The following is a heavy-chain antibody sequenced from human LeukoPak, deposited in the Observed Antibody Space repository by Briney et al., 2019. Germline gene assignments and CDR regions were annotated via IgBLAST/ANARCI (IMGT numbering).Heavy chain of an antibody. CDR3: ASHRYYYYMDV. CDR1: GGSFSGYY. Sequence: SGTLSLTCAVHGGSFSGYYWSWIRQPPGKGLEWIGEINHSGSTNYNPSLKSRVTISVDTSKNQFSLKLSSVTAADTAVYYCASHRYYYYMDVWGKGTTVTVSS. CDR2: INHSGST. V-gene: IGHV4-34*01. J-gene: IGHJ6*03.